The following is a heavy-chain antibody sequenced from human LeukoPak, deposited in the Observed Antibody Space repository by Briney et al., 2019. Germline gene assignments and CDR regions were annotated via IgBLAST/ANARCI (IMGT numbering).Heavy chain of an antibody. CDR1: GGSISSSSYY. D-gene: IGHD3-22*01. CDR3: ARSTYYYDSSGYGLFDY. V-gene: IGHV4-39*01. CDR2: IYYSGST. Sequence: PSETLSLTCTVSGGSISSSSYYWGWIRQPPGKGLEWIGSIYYSGSTYYNPSLKSRVTISVDTSKNQFSLKLSSVTAADTAVYYRARSTYYYDSSGYGLFDYWGQGTLVTVSS. J-gene: IGHJ4*02.